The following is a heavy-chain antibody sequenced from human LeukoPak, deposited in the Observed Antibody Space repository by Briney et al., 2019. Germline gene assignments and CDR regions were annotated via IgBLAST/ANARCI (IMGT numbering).Heavy chain of an antibody. CDR2: IRYDGSNK. V-gene: IGHV3-30*02. Sequence: GGSLRLSCAASGFTFSSYGMHWVRQAPGKWLEWVAFIRYDGSNKYYADSVKGRFTISRDNSKNTLYLQMNSLRAEDTAVYYCAKDHWVTIFGVPDYWGQGTLVTVSS. J-gene: IGHJ4*02. CDR3: AKDHWVTIFGVPDY. D-gene: IGHD3-3*01. CDR1: GFTFSSYG.